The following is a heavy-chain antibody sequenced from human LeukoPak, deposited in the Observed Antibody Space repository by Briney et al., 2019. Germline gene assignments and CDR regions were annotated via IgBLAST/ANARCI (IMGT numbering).Heavy chain of an antibody. Sequence: PGRSLRLSCAASGFTFSSYGMHWVRQAPGKGLEWVAVISYDGSNKYYADSVKGRFTISRDNSKNTLYLQMNSLKTEDTAVYYCTTEIQERWVIPHYWGQGTLVTVSS. CDR1: GFTFSSYG. CDR2: ISYDGSNK. CDR3: TTEIQERWVIPHY. V-gene: IGHV3-30*03. D-gene: IGHD3-16*02. J-gene: IGHJ4*02.